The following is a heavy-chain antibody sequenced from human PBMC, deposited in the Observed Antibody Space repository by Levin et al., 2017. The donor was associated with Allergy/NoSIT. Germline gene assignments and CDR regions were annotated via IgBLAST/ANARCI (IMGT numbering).Heavy chain of an antibody. CDR2: TSSDEGFK. J-gene: IGHJ3*02. D-gene: IGHD5-12*01. CDR3: AKGLYAAVPTWSFEI. V-gene: IGHV3-30*18. Sequence: GESLKISCAASGFTFGSYGMHWVRQAPGKGLEWVSVTSSDEGFKYYADSVRGRFTISRDNSKNTLYLQMNSLRAEDTAMYFCAKGLYAAVPTWSFEIWGQGTMLTVSS. CDR1: GFTFGSYG.